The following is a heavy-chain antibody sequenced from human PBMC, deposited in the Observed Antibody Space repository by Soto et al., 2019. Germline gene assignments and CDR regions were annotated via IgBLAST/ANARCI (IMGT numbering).Heavy chain of an antibody. CDR2: IYHSGST. J-gene: IGHJ4*02. Sequence: SETLSLTCAVSGGSISSSNWWSWVRQPPGKGLEWIGEIYHSGSTNYNPSLKSRVTISVDKSQNQFSLKLSSVTAADTAVYYCARKVTPSYFDYWGQGTLVTVSS. CDR1: GGSISSSNW. V-gene: IGHV4-4*02. CDR3: ARKVTPSYFDY. D-gene: IGHD5-18*01.